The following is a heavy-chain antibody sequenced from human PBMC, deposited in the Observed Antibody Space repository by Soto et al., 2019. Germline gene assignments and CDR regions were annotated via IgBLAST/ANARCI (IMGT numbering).Heavy chain of an antibody. V-gene: IGHV3-30*03. Sequence: QVQLVESGGGVVQPGTSRRLSCSSSTFSFSQYGVDWLRQAPGKGAECVAVISPDGIKTAYPDYVSGRFTISRDNSENALYLQMDDPIPDATAVYYCARVPRDYSYGTPISAGRFELWGQGPLVAV. D-gene: IGHD3-16*02. CDR2: ISPDGIKT. CDR3: ARVPRDYSYGTPISAGRFEL. J-gene: IGHJ4*02. CDR1: TFSFSQYG.